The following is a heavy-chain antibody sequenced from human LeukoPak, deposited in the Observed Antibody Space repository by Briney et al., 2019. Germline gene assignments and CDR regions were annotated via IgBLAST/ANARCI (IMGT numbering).Heavy chain of an antibody. CDR3: ARVTGYMIEDYFDY. V-gene: IGHV4-59*01. Sequence: SETLSLTCTVSGGSLSSYYWSWIRQPPGKGLEWIGYIYYSGSTNYNPSLKSRVTISVETSKNQFSLKLSSVTAADTAVYYCARVTGYMIEDYFDYWGQGTLVTVSS. D-gene: IGHD3-22*01. CDR2: IYYSGST. CDR1: GGSLSSYY. J-gene: IGHJ4*02.